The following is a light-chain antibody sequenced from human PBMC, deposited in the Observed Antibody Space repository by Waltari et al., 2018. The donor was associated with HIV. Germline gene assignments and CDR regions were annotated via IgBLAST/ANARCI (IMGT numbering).Light chain of an antibody. CDR2: AAS. Sequence: DIQMTQSPSSLSVSVGDRVTITCRASQSISTYLNWYQQKPGKAPQLLIYAASNLQSGVPSRFSGSGSRTEFTLTISSLQREDFATYYCQQSYSIPLTFGGGTKVEIK. CDR1: QSISTY. J-gene: IGKJ4*01. V-gene: IGKV1-39*01. CDR3: QQSYSIPLT.